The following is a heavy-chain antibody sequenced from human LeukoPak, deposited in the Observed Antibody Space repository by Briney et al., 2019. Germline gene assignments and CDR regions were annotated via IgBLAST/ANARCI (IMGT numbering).Heavy chain of an antibody. D-gene: IGHD2-15*01. Sequence: GGSLRLSCAASGFTFSSYAMSWVRQAPGKGLEWVSAISGSGGSTYYTDSVKGRFTISRDNSKNTLYLQMNSLRAEDTAVYYCAKDRLDYCSGGSCYYLFDYWGQGTLVTVSS. CDR3: AKDRLDYCSGGSCYYLFDY. J-gene: IGHJ4*02. CDR1: GFTFSSYA. CDR2: ISGSGGST. V-gene: IGHV3-23*01.